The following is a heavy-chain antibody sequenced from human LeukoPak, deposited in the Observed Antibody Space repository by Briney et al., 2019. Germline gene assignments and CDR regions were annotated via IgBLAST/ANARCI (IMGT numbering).Heavy chain of an antibody. V-gene: IGHV3-21*01. J-gene: IGHJ4*02. CDR3: ARDPPGSYYGSY. CDR2: ISSSSTYM. CDR1: GFTFSSYS. D-gene: IGHD1-26*01. Sequence: GGSLRLSCAASGFTFSSYSMNWVRQAPGKGLELVSSISSSSTYMYYADSVRGRFTISRDNAKSSLYLQMDSLRAEDTAVYYCARDPPGSYYGSYWGQGTLVTVSS.